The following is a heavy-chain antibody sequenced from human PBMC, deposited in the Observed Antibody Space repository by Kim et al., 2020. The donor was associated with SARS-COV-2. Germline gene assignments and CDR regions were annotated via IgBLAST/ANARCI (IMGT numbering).Heavy chain of an antibody. J-gene: IGHJ4*02. CDR3: ARGPQVVVTTPPDY. Sequence: GGSLRLSCAASGFTFSSYGMHWVRQAPGKGLEWVAVIWYDGSNKYYADSVKGRFTISRDNSKNTLYLQMNSLRAEDTAVYYCARGPQVVVTTPPDYWGQGTLVTVSS. CDR2: IWYDGSNK. D-gene: IGHD2-21*02. CDR1: GFTFSSYG. V-gene: IGHV3-33*01.